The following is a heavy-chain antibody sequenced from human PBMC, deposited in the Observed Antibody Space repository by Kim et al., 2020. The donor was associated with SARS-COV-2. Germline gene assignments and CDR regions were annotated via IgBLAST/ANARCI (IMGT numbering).Heavy chain of an antibody. J-gene: IGHJ4*02. Sequence: KGRVTISVDTSKNQFSLKLSSVTAADTAVYYCAREKPMVRGVPPSYYFDYWGQGTLVTVSS. V-gene: IGHV4-31*02. D-gene: IGHD3-10*01. CDR3: AREKPMVRGVPPSYYFDY.